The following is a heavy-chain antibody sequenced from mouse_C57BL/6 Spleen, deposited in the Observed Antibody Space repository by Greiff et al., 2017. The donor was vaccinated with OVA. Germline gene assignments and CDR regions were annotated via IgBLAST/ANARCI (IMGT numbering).Heavy chain of an antibody. J-gene: IGHJ4*01. CDR1: GYAFSSYW. D-gene: IGHD1-2*01. CDR2: IYPGDGDT. CDR3: ARCYFGDAMDY. V-gene: IGHV1-80*01. Sequence: VQLQQSGAELVKPGASVKISCKASGYAFSSYWMNWVKQRPGKGLEWIGQIYPGDGDTNYNGKFKGKATLTADKSSGTAYMQLSSLTSEDSAVYFCARCYFGDAMDYWGQGTSVTVSS.